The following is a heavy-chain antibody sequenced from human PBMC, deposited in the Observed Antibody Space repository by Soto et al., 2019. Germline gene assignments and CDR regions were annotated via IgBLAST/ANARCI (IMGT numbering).Heavy chain of an antibody. Sequence: ESGGGLVKPGRSLRLSCTASGFTFGDYAMSWFRQAPGKGLEWVGFIRSKAYGGTTEYAASVKGRFTISRDDSKSIAYLQMNSLKTEDTAVYYCTRAAPRWYDSSGYVFDYWGQGTLVTVSS. CDR2: IRSKAYGGTT. J-gene: IGHJ4*02. D-gene: IGHD3-22*01. CDR3: TRAAPRWYDSSGYVFDY. CDR1: GFTFGDYA. V-gene: IGHV3-49*05.